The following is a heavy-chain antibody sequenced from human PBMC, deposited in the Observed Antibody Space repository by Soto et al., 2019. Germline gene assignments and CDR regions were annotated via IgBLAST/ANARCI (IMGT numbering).Heavy chain of an antibody. CDR3: ARDGRYSSSWYRIFDY. CDR1: GGSTMISSYY. V-gene: IGHV4-39*07. D-gene: IGHD6-13*01. Sequence: SETLSLTCDVSGGSTMISSYYCAWIRQPPGKGLEWIGRMYYSGSTYYNPSLKSRVTISVDKSKNQFSLKLSSVTAADTAVYYCARDGRYSSSWYRIFDYWGQGTLVTVSS. CDR2: MYYSGST. J-gene: IGHJ4*02.